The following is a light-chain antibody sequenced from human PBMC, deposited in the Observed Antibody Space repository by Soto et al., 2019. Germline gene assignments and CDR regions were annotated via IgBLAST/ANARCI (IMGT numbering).Light chain of an antibody. V-gene: IGKV1-27*01. CDR1: HAINNF. CDR3: QNYDDLPYT. J-gene: IGKJ2*01. CDR2: AAS. Sequence: EIRLTQSPSSLSASVGDRVTIACRASHAINNFLAWFQQKPGKVPELLIYAASSLKSGVPSRFSDSGSGTDCTLTIDGGELLDFATVFFQNYDDLPYTFGQGTNLEIK.